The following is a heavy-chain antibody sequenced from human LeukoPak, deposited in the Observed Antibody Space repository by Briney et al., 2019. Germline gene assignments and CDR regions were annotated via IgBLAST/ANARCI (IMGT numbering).Heavy chain of an antibody. CDR2: IILIFGTA. V-gene: IGHV1-69*13. J-gene: IGHJ4*02. CDR1: VGTFSSYA. D-gene: IGHD3-10*01. Sequence: GASVKVSRKASVGTFSSYAISWVRQAPGQGLEWMGGIILIFGTANYAQKFQGRVTITADESTSTAYMELGSLGSEDTAVYYCAVRELRGVIITSLDYWGQGTLVTVSS. CDR3: AVRELRGVIITSLDY.